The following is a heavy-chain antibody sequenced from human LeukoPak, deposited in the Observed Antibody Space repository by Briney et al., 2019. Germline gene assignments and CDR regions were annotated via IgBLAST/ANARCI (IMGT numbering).Heavy chain of an antibody. V-gene: IGHV4-4*02. CDR1: GGSISNTNW. J-gene: IGHJ4*02. CDR2: VNLQGST. D-gene: IGHD3-9*01. Sequence: PSQTLSLTCGVSGGSISNTNWWTWVRQPPGKGLEWIGEVNLQGSTNYNPSLKSRVALSVDKSENHISLKLTSVTAADTAVYYCARHGIYYDILTGYYPTYYFDYWGQGTLVTVSS. CDR3: ARHGIYYDILTGYYPTYYFDY.